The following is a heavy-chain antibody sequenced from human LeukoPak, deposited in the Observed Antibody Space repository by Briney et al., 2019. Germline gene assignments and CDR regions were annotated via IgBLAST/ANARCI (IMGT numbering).Heavy chain of an antibody. Sequence: PGRSLRLSCAASGFTFSSYGMSWVRQAPGKGLEWVSAISGSGGSTYYADSVKGRFTISRDNSKNTLYLQMNSLRAEDTAVYYCAKTGVASGWYKYWGQGTLVTVSS. CDR2: ISGSGGST. CDR1: GFTFSSYG. D-gene: IGHD6-19*01. V-gene: IGHV3-23*01. CDR3: AKTGVASGWYKY. J-gene: IGHJ4*02.